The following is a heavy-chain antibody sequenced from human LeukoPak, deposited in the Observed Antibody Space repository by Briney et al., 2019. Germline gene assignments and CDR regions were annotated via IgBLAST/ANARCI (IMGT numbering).Heavy chain of an antibody. Sequence: GGSLRLSCAASGFIFNSYAMHWVRQAPGRGLEYVSAISRNGGSTYYANSVKGRFTISRDNSKNTLYLQMGSLRAEDMAVYYCTRGPGYDYVWGSYRADYWGQGTLVTVSS. CDR1: GFIFNSYA. J-gene: IGHJ4*02. CDR3: TRGPGYDYVWGSYRADY. V-gene: IGHV3-64*01. CDR2: ISRNGGST. D-gene: IGHD3-16*02.